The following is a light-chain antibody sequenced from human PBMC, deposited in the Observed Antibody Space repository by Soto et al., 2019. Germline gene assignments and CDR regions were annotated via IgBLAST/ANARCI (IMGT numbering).Light chain of an antibody. CDR3: QQSYTTPLT. V-gene: IGKV1-39*01. Sequence: DIQMTQSPSTLSASVGDRVTITCRARQTINTYLNWYQQTPGTAPKLLIYDASSLQSGVPSRFSGSGSGTDFTLTISSLQPEDFATYYCQQSYTTPLTFGGGTTGDIK. J-gene: IGKJ4*01. CDR2: DAS. CDR1: QTINTY.